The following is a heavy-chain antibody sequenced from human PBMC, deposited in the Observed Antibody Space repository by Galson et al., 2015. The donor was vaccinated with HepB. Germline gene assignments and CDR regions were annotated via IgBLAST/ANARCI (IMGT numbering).Heavy chain of an antibody. Sequence: SLRLSCAASGFTFSNYGMHWVRQAPGKGLEWVAVLSFDGSIKYYADSVKGRFTISRDNSKDMLYLQMNSLRPEDTAVYYCAKDRQAMSWSYPADWGQGTLITVSS. J-gene: IGHJ4*02. V-gene: IGHV3-30*18. CDR1: GFTFSNYG. CDR2: LSFDGSIK. CDR3: AKDRQAMSWSYPAD. D-gene: IGHD3-10*01.